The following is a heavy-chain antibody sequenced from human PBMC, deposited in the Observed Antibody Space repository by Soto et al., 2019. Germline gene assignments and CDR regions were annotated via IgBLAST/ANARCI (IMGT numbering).Heavy chain of an antibody. V-gene: IGHV3-15*01. Sequence: EVPLVESGGGLVKPGGSLRLSCAASGFTFSNAWMSWVRQAPGKGLEWVGRIKSKTDGGTTDYAAPVKGRFTISRDDSKNTLYLQRNSLKTEDTAVYYCTTASSGWYTEVDYWGQGTLVTVSS. CDR1: GFTFSNAW. D-gene: IGHD6-19*01. CDR3: TTASSGWYTEVDY. CDR2: IKSKTDGGTT. J-gene: IGHJ4*02.